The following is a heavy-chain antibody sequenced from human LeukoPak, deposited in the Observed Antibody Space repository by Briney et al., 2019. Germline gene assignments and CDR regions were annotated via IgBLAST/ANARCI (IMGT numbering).Heavy chain of an antibody. D-gene: IGHD5-12*01. CDR1: GFTVDDYA. Sequence: GGSLRLTCAGSGFTVDDYAVHWVRQAPGKGLEWVSGISWNSGSIGYADSVKGRFTISRDNAKNSLYLQMNSLRAEDTALYYCAKVRVIVATIGPFDYWGQGTLVTVSS. V-gene: IGHV3-9*01. J-gene: IGHJ4*02. CDR3: AKVRVIVATIGPFDY. CDR2: ISWNSGSI.